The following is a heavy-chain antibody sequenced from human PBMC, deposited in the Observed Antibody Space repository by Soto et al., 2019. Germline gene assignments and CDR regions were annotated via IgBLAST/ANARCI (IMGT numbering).Heavy chain of an antibody. CDR2: IYSSGKT. Sequence: PSETLSLTCTVSGGSLRNFCWSWIRQPPGKGLEWIGHIYSSGKTDYNPSLETRVTMSIDTSMNQISLKLNSVTAADTAVYFCVRTFPPAPRVVLSHNWFVPWGPGTLVTVSS. CDR3: VRTFPPAPRVVLSHNWFVP. D-gene: IGHD2-2*01. J-gene: IGHJ5*02. V-gene: IGHV4-59*01. CDR1: GGSLRNFC.